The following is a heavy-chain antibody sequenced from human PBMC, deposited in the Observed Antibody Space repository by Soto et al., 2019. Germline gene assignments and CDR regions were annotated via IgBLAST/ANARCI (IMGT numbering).Heavy chain of an antibody. V-gene: IGHV1-3*05. CDR2: INAGNGNT. CDR1: GYTFTSYA. J-gene: IGHJ4*02. D-gene: IGHD2-21*02. Sequence: QVQLVQSGAEEKKPGASVKVSCKASGYTFTSYAMHWVRQAPGQGLGWMGWINAGNGNTKYSQKFQGRVTITRDTSASTAYMELSSLRSEDTAVYYSARSIVVVTALDYWGQGTLVTVSS. CDR3: ARSIVVVTALDY.